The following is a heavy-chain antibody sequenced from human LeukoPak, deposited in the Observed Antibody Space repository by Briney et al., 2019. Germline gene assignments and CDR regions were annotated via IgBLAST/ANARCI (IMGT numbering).Heavy chain of an antibody. CDR1: DDSISDYY. CDR3: TRGAGWLIDY. V-gene: IGHV4-59*01. D-gene: IGHD3-16*01. J-gene: IGHJ4*02. Sequence: SETLSLTCTVSDDSISDYYRGWIRQPPGKGLEWIGYFHNSGTSTYNPSLKSRVNISADTSKNQFSLKLNSLTTADTAVYDCTRGAGWLIDYWGQGILVTVSS. CDR2: FHNSGTS.